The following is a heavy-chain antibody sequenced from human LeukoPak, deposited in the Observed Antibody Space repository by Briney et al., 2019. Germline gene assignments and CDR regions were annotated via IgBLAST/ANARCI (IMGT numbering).Heavy chain of an antibody. CDR1: GFTFSRYG. V-gene: IGHV3-30*04. D-gene: IGHD3-10*01. CDR3: VHGGLYYLDY. J-gene: IGHJ4*02. CDR2: ISYDGSNK. Sequence: PGGSLRLSCAASGFTFSRYGMHWVRQAPGKGLEWVTAISYDGSNKYYADSVKGRFTISRDNSKNTVYVQMNSLRAEDTAVYYCVHGGLYYLDYWGQGTLVTVSS.